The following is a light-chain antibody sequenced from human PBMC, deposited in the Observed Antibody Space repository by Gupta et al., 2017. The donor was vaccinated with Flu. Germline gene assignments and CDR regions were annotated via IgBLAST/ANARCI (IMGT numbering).Light chain of an antibody. CDR3: QHDRSSPWT. J-gene: IGKJ1*01. CDR2: GAS. CDR1: QNISSRY. V-gene: IGKV3-20*01. Sequence: ELVLTQSPGTLSLSPGERATLSCRASQNISSRYLARYRQRPGQAPRLLIYGASSRATGIPDRFSGSGSGTDFTLTLSRLEPEDFAVYYCQHDRSSPWTFGRGTRVEIK.